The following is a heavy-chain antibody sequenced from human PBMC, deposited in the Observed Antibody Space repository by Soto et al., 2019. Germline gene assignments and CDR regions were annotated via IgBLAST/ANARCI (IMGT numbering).Heavy chain of an antibody. CDR3: ACVSVTTVHWGYYYSVMDV. D-gene: IGHD4-17*01. CDR1: GGSMVGGGDY. J-gene: IGHJ6*02. CDR2: IYYSGST. Sequence: SPTLSLSRTVAGGSMVGGGDYWSWICQPPGKGLEWIGYIYYSGSTYYNPSLKSRVTISVDTSKNQFSLKLSSVTAADTAVYYCACVSVTTVHWGYYYSVMDVWGQGTTVTVSS. V-gene: IGHV4-30-4*01.